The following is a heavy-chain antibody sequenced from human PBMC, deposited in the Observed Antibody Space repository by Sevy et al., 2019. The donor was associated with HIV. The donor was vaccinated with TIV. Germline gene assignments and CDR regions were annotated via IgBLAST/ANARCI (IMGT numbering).Heavy chain of an antibody. Sequence: GGSLRLSCAASGFTFSSYAMSWVRQAPGKGLEWVSIISGNGGTYYGDAEKGRFTISRDNSKNTLNLQMNSLRAEDTAVYYCAKDPNGAGTFPYYFDYWGQGTLVTVSS. V-gene: IGHV3-23*01. CDR2: ISGNGGT. CDR3: AKDPNGAGTFPYYFDY. J-gene: IGHJ4*02. D-gene: IGHD6-19*01. CDR1: GFTFSSYA.